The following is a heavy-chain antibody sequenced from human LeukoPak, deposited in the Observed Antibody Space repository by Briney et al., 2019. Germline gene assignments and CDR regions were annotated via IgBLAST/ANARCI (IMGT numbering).Heavy chain of an antibody. CDR2: ISGSGGSI. V-gene: IGHV3-23*01. J-gene: IGHJ4*02. Sequence: GGSLRLSCAASAFTFSTYAMSWVPQAPGKGLEWVSDISGSGGSIYYADSVKGRFTISRDNSKNTLYLQMNSLRAEDTAVYYCAKGYSSGWYFFDYWGQGTLVTVSS. CDR3: AKGYSSGWYFFDY. CDR1: AFTFSTYA. D-gene: IGHD6-19*01.